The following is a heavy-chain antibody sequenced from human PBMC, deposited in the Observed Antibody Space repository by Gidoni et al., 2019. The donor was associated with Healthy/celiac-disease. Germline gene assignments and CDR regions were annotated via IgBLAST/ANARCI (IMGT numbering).Heavy chain of an antibody. D-gene: IGHD3-22*01. CDR2: IKIKTDGGTT. Sequence: EVQLVESGGGLVKPGGSLSLSCAASGFTFSNARLSRVRQAPGKGLEWVGRIKIKTDGGTTDYAGPVKGRFTISRDDSIGTLYLQMDSLKAEDAAVYYCTTDRDLIVVGYYYYGMDVWGQGTTVTVSS. CDR1: GFTFSNAR. J-gene: IGHJ6*02. V-gene: IGHV3-15*01. CDR3: TTDRDLIVVGYYYYGMDV.